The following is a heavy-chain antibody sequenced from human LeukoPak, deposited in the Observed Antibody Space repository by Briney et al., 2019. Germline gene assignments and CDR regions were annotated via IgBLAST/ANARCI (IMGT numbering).Heavy chain of an antibody. CDR3: ARGVSEDDAFDI. CDR1: GFTFSSYS. J-gene: IGHJ3*02. V-gene: IGHV3-21*01. Sequence: GGSLRLSCAASGFTFSSYSMNWVRQAPGKGLEWVSSISSSSSYIYYADSVKGRLTISRDNAKNSLYLQMNSLRAEDTAVYYCARGVSEDDAFDIWGQGTMVTVSS. CDR2: ISSSSSYI. D-gene: IGHD6-19*01.